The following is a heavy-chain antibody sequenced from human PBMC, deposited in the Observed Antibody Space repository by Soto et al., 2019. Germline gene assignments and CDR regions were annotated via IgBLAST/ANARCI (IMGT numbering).Heavy chain of an antibody. CDR2: IYYSGST. CDR3: ARDGRELPSDY. Sequence: SETLSLGCTVSGGSVSSGSYYWSWIRQPPGKGLEWIGYIYYSGSTNYNPSLKSRVTISVDTSKNQFSLKLSSVTAADTAVYYCARDGRELPSDYWGQGTLVTVSS. V-gene: IGHV4-61*01. CDR1: GGSVSSGSYY. J-gene: IGHJ4*02. D-gene: IGHD1-26*01.